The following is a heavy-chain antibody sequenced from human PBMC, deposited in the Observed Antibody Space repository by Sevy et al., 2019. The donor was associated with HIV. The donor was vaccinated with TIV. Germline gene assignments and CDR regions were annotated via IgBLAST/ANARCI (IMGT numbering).Heavy chain of an antibody. CDR1: GDSVSSNSVA. V-gene: IGHV6-1*01. D-gene: IGHD1-26*01. CDR2: TYYRSKWYY. CDR3: ARDWDWSFEY. J-gene: IGHJ4*02. Sequence: SETLSLTCAISGDSVSSNSVAWNWIRQSPSRGLEWLGRTYYRSKWYYDYALSVKSRITINPDTSKNQFSLQLNSVTPEDTAVYYCARDWDWSFEYWGQGTLVTVSS.